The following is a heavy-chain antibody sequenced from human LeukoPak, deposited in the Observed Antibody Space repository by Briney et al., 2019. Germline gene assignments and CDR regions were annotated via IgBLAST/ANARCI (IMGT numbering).Heavy chain of an antibody. J-gene: IGHJ4*02. D-gene: IGHD1-14*01. V-gene: IGHV3-21*04. CDR2: ISSSSNI. CDR1: GFTFNSYG. CDR3: ARETMVDGDFDY. Sequence: GGSLRLSCAASGFTFNSYGMHWVRQAPGKGLQWIASISSSSNIFYADSLKGRFTISKDNAKSSLYLQLNSLRAEDTAVYYCARETMVDGDFDYWGQGTLVTVSS.